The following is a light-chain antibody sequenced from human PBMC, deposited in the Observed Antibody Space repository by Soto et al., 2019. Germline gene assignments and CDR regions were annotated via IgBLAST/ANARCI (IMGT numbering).Light chain of an antibody. Sequence: EIVMTQSPATLSVSPGGRATLSCRASQSVDINLAWYQQRPGQSPRLLVYAAFTRAAGLPARFSGRGSGTEFTLTISSLQPEDFATYYCQQANSFPPAFGQGTKVEIK. V-gene: IGKV3-15*01. CDR2: AAF. J-gene: IGKJ1*01. CDR3: QQANSFPPA. CDR1: QSVDIN.